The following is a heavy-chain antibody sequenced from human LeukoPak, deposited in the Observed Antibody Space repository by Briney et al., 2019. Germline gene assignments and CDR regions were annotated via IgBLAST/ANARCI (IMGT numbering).Heavy chain of an antibody. CDR1: GGSFSGYY. Sequence: SETLSLTCAVYGGSFSGYYWSWIRQPPGKGLEWIGEINHSGSTNYNPSLKSRVTISVDTSKNQFSLKLSSVTAADTAVYYCARQLHSYYYDSSGRNWFDPWGQGTLVTVSS. D-gene: IGHD3-22*01. CDR2: INHSGST. J-gene: IGHJ5*02. CDR3: ARQLHSYYYDSSGRNWFDP. V-gene: IGHV4-34*01.